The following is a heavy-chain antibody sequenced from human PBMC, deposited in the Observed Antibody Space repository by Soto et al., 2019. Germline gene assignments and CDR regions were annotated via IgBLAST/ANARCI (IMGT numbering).Heavy chain of an antibody. CDR1: GGSISSYY. D-gene: IGHD3-3*01. CDR3: AKEGGYWSGYNV. J-gene: IGHJ4*02. V-gene: IGHV4-59*01. Sequence: SETLSLTCTVSGGSISSYYWSWIRQPPGKGLEWIGYTHYSGSTNQNPSLKSRVTISLDTSKNQFSLKLTSVTAADTAVYYCAKEGGYWSGYNVWGQGTLVTVSS. CDR2: THYSGST.